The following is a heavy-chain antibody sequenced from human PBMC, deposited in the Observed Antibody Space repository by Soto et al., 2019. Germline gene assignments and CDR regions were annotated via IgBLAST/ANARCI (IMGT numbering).Heavy chain of an antibody. J-gene: IGHJ4*02. CDR2: IIPILGIA. V-gene: IGHV1-69*02. Sequence: QVQLVQSGAEVKKPGSSVKVSCKASGGTFSSYTISWVRQAPGQGLEWMGRIIPILGIANYAQKFQGRVTITADKSTSTAYMELSSLRSEDTAVYYCARGRGIAAAGTLGYWGQGTLVTVSS. CDR3: ARGRGIAAAGTLGY. D-gene: IGHD6-13*01. CDR1: GGTFSSYT.